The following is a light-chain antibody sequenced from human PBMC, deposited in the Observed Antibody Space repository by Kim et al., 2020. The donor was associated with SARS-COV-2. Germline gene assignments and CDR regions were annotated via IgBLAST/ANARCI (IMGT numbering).Light chain of an antibody. CDR3: QHYSRFPYT. CDR1: ENIGTW. J-gene: IGKJ2*01. CDR2: LAS. V-gene: IGKV1-5*03. Sequence: ASGGDRVTIPCRASENIGTWLAWYQQKPGRAPSLLIYLASTLESGVPSRFSGTGSGTEFSLSITSLQPDDFATYYCQHYSRFPYTFGQGTKLEI.